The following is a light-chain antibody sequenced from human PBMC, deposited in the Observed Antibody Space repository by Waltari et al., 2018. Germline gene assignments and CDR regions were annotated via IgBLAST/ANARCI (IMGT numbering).Light chain of an antibody. CDR1: TSDLGGYNY. V-gene: IGLV2-14*03. J-gene: IGLJ3*02. CDR2: DVS. CDR3: CSFTSSSTWV. Sequence: QSALTQPAYVSGSPGPSITIPCTGTTSDLGGYNYVPWYQQHPGKAPKLIIFDVSSRPSGVSNRFSGSKSANTASLIISGLQAEDEADYYCCSFTSSSTWVFGGGTKLTVL.